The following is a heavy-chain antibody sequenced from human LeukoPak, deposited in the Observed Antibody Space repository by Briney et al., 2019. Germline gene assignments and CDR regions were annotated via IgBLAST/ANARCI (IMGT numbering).Heavy chain of an antibody. CDR2: IYYSGST. Sequence: SETLSLTCTVSGGSISSSSYSWGWIRQPPGKGLEWIGSIYYSGSTYYNPSLKSRVTISVDTSKNQFSLKLSSVTAADTAVYYCARDPLVGAIDYWGQGTLVTVSS. V-gene: IGHV4-39*02. CDR1: GGSISSSSYS. D-gene: IGHD1-26*01. J-gene: IGHJ4*02. CDR3: ARDPLVGAIDY.